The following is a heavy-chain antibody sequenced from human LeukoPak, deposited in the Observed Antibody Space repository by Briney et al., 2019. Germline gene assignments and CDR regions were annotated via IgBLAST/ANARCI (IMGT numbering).Heavy chain of an antibody. Sequence: GGSLRLSCAASGFTFSSYGMHWVRQAPGKGLEWVAFIRYDGSNKYYADSVKGRFTISRDNSKNTLYLQMNSLRAEDTAVYYCAKEGSSWYSGTYYMDVWGKGTTVTVSS. V-gene: IGHV3-30*02. D-gene: IGHD6-13*01. CDR1: GFTFSSYG. CDR3: AKEGSSWYSGTYYMDV. CDR2: IRYDGSNK. J-gene: IGHJ6*03.